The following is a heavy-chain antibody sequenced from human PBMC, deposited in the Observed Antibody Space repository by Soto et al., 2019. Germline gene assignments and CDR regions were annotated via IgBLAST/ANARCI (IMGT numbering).Heavy chain of an antibody. J-gene: IGHJ4*02. CDR2: ISGSGGST. CDR1: GFTFSSYV. D-gene: IGHD3-22*01. Sequence: GGSLRLSCAASGFTFSSYVMSWVRQAPGKGLEWVSAISGSGGSTYYGDSVKGRFTISRDNSKNTLYLQMNSLRAEDTAVYYCAEVRADYYDSSGPIDYWGQGTLVTVSS. V-gene: IGHV3-23*01. CDR3: AEVRADYYDSSGPIDY.